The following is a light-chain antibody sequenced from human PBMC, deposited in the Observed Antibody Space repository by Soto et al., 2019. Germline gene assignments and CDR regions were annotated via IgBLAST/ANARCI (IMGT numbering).Light chain of an antibody. Sequence: DIVMTQSPDSLAVSLGERATINCKSSQSVLSTSNNKNYLAWYQQKPGQPPKLLFYWASTRESGVPDRFSGSGSGTDFALTISSLQAEDVAVYYCQQCYSTPYTFGQGTKLEIE. CDR2: WAS. V-gene: IGKV4-1*01. J-gene: IGKJ2*01. CDR3: QQCYSTPYT. CDR1: QSVLSTSNNKNY.